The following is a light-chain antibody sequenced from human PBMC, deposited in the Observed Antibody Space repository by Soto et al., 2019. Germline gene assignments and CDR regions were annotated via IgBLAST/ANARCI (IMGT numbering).Light chain of an antibody. V-gene: IGLV1-40*01. CDR1: SSTIGAGYD. Sequence: QAVLTQPPSVSGAPGQRVTISCTGSSSTIGAGYDVHWYQQLPGTAPKLLIYGNSNRPSGVPDRFSGSKSGTSASLAITGLQAEDEADYYCQSYDSSLSGNVVFGGGTKLTVL. CDR3: QSYDSSLSGNVV. J-gene: IGLJ2*01. CDR2: GNS.